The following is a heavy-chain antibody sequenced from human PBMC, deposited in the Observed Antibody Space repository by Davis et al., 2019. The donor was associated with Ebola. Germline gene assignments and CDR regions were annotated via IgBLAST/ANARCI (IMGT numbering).Heavy chain of an antibody. Sequence: PSETLSLTCTVSGGSISSHYWSWIRQPAGKGLEWIGRIYTSGRTNYNPSLKSRVTMSVDTSQNQFSLRLSSVTAADTAVYYCVRDGCPGGSCYCGDYWGQGTLVTVSS. D-gene: IGHD2-15*01. CDR3: VRDGCPGGSCYCGDY. V-gene: IGHV4-4*07. CDR1: GGSISSHY. CDR2: IYTSGRT. J-gene: IGHJ4*02.